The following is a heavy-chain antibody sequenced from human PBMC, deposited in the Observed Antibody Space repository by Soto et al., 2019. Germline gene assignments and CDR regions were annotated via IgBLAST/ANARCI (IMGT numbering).Heavy chain of an antibody. V-gene: IGHV1-18*01. CDR1: GYTFASYA. J-gene: IGHJ4*02. CDR3: ARNTPPPDC. CDR2: ISAYTGNT. D-gene: IGHD2-2*02. Sequence: QVQLVQSGAEVKKPGASVKVSCKASGYTFASYAISWMRQAPGQGLEWMGWISAYTGNTNYAQKLQGRVTMTTDTATSTAYMEMRSLRSADTAVYYCARNTPPPDCWGQGTLVTVSS.